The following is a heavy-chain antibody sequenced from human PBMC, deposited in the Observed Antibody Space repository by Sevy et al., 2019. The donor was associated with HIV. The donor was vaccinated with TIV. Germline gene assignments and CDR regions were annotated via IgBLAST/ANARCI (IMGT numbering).Heavy chain of an antibody. CDR1: GGSISSNY. V-gene: IGHV4-59*01. D-gene: IGHD3-9*01. Sequence: SETLSLTCTISGGSISSNYWSWIRQPPGKGLEYIGYIYYIGRTNYNPSLKSRVTISVDTSKNLFSLKLSSVTAADTAVYYCARVDMFDCEDNGRKWFDPWGQGTLVTVSS. CDR2: IYYIGRT. CDR3: ARVDMFDCEDNGRKWFDP. J-gene: IGHJ5*02.